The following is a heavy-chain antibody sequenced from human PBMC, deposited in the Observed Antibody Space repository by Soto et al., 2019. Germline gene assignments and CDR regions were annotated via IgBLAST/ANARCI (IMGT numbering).Heavy chain of an antibody. J-gene: IGHJ6*02. CDR1: GYTFTSYG. D-gene: IGHD2-8*01. CDR3: ARDWANIVLMVYAPYYYYYGMDV. V-gene: IGHV1-18*04. Sequence: ASVKVSCKASGYTFTSYGISWVRQAPGQGLEWMGWISAYNGNTNYAQKLQGRVTMTTDTSTSTAYMELRSLRSDDTAVYYCARDWANIVLMVYAPYYYYYGMDVWGQGTTVTVSS. CDR2: ISAYNGNT.